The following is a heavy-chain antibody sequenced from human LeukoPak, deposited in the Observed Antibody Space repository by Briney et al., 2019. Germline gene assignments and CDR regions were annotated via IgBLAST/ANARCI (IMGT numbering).Heavy chain of an antibody. CDR2: ISYDGSNK. J-gene: IGHJ4*02. V-gene: IGHV3-30*18. D-gene: IGHD6-13*01. Sequence: GGSLRLSCAASGFTFSSYGMHWVRQAPGKGLEWVAVISYDGSNKYYADSVKGRFTISRDNSKNTLYLRMNSLRAEDTAVYYCAKAIKYSSSWAAFDYWGQGTLVTVSS. CDR3: AKAIKYSSSWAAFDY. CDR1: GFTFSSYG.